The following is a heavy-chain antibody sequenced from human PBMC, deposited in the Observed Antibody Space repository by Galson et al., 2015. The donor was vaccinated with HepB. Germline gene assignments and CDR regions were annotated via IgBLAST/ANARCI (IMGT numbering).Heavy chain of an antibody. J-gene: IGHJ5*02. CDR1: GGTFSSYT. Sequence: SVKVSCKASGGTFSSYTISWVRQAPGQGLEWMGRIIPILGIANCAQKFQGRVTITADKSTSTAYMELSSLRSEDTAVYYCARFLSVVVPAAIADNNWFDPWGQGTLVTVSS. CDR3: ARFLSVVVPAAIADNNWFDP. V-gene: IGHV1-69*02. D-gene: IGHD2-2*02. CDR2: IIPILGIA.